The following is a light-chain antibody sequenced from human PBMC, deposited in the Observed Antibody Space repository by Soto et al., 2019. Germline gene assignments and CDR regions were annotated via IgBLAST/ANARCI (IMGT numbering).Light chain of an antibody. CDR3: AAWNASVWV. V-gene: IGLV1-47*03. Sequence: QSVLTQPPSASGAPGQRVTISCSGSFSNIGSNYVYWYQQLPGTAPRLLIYRNGQRPSGVPDRFSGSKSGASSSLDISGLWXXXXADYYCAAWNASVWVFGGGTKLTVL. J-gene: IGLJ3*02. CDR2: RNG. CDR1: FSNIGSNY.